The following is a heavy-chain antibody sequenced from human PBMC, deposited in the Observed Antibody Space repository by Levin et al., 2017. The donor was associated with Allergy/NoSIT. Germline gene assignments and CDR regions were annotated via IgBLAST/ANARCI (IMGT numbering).Heavy chain of an antibody. CDR2: ISWNGGSI. Sequence: AGGSLRPSCAASGFNFENYAMHWVRQGPGKGLEWVSGISWNGGSIAYADSVKGRFTIARDNAKSSLYLQMNSLRAEDTAFYYCVRDWTAYISSQDCDYWGQGTQVTVSS. D-gene: IGHD6-13*01. CDR1: GFNFENYA. V-gene: IGHV3-9*01. J-gene: IGHJ4*02. CDR3: VRDWTAYISSQDCDY.